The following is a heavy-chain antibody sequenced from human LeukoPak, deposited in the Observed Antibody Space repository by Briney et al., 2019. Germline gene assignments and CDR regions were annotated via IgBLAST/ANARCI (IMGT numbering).Heavy chain of an antibody. CDR1: GCTFSSYA. D-gene: IGHD2-2*01. Sequence: SVKLSCKASGCTFSSYAISRVRHAPGQGLEWVGGIIPIFGTANNAQKFQGKVTITADKSTCTTNMELRSLRLEDADVDVCSRSQTTGVVVSSSYCGQRTLVTVSP. CDR3: SRSQTTGVVVSSSY. V-gene: IGHV1-69*06. CDR2: IIPIFGTA. J-gene: IGHJ4*02.